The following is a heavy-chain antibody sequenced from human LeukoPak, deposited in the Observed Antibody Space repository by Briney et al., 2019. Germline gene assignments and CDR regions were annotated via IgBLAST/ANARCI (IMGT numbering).Heavy chain of an antibody. CDR2: INPSGGRT. D-gene: IGHD4-17*01. V-gene: IGHV1-46*01. CDR3: VRELAGDYFDY. CDR1: GYTFSNYY. J-gene: IGHJ4*02. Sequence: ASVKVSCKASGYTFSNYYIHWVRQAPGQGLEWMGKINPSGGRTVYAQKFQGRVTVTRDTSTSTVYMDLSSLRSEDAAVYYCVRELAGDYFDYWGQGTLVTVSP.